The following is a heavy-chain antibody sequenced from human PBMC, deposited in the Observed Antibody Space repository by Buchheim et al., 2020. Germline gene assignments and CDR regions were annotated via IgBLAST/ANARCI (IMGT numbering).Heavy chain of an antibody. Sequence: QMQLQESGPGLVKPLQTLSLTCTVSGGSINRGGYYWSWIRQHSVRGLEWIGYIYNTGATYYSTSLKSRVSISVVMSKNQFSLRVNSVTAADTAVYFCARDGYNNFGEYFAMDVWGQGT. V-gene: IGHV4-31*03. J-gene: IGHJ6*02. D-gene: IGHD4-11*01. CDR2: IYNTGAT. CDR1: GGSINRGGYY. CDR3: ARDGYNNFGEYFAMDV.